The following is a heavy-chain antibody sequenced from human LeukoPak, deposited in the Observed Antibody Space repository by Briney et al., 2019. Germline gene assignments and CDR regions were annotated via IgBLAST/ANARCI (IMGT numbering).Heavy chain of an antibody. V-gene: IGHV4-31*03. J-gene: IGHJ4*02. D-gene: IGHD6-13*01. Sequence: SETLSLTCTVSGGSISSGGYYWSWIRQHPGKGLEWIGYIYYSGSTYYNPSLKSRVTISVDTSKNQFSLKLSSVTAADTAVYYCARGGRPAAAGMDYWGQGTLVTVSS. CDR2: IYYSGST. CDR3: ARGGRPAAAGMDY. CDR1: GGSISSGGYY.